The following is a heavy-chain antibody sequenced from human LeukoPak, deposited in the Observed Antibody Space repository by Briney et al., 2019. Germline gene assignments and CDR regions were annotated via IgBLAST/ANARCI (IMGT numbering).Heavy chain of an antibody. CDR3: ASDRSNSDV. CDR1: GYTFINYG. Sequence: ASVKVSCKASGYTFINYGISWVRQAPGQGLEWMGWISVYKGDTNYAQKFQGRVTMTTDKSTSTAYMELRSLRSDDTAVYFCASDRSNSDVWGQGTTVTVSS. V-gene: IGHV1-18*01. J-gene: IGHJ6*02. D-gene: IGHD2-15*01. CDR2: ISVYKGDT.